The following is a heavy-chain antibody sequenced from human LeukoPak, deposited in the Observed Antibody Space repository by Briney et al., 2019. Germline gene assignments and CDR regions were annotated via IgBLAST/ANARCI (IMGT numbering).Heavy chain of an antibody. D-gene: IGHD6-13*01. CDR2: ISYDGSNK. Sequence: GRSLRLSCAASGFTFSSHGMHWVRQAPGKGLEWVAVISYDGSNKYYADSVKGRFTISRDNSKNTLYLQMNSLRAEDTAVYYCAKDTSSSWYLSFDYWGQGTLVTVSS. CDR1: GFTFSSHG. J-gene: IGHJ4*02. CDR3: AKDTSSSWYLSFDY. V-gene: IGHV3-30*18.